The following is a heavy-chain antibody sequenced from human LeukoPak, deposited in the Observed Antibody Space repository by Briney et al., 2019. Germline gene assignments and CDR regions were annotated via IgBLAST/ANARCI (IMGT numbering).Heavy chain of an antibody. Sequence: SETLSLTCTVSGGSISSYYWSWIRQPAGKGLEWIGRIYTSGSTNYNPSLKSRVTMSVDTSKNQFSLKLSSVTAADTAVYYCASSSTDYDFWSGSRAFDIWGQGTMVTVSS. CDR2: IYTSGST. V-gene: IGHV4-4*07. CDR3: ASSSTDYDFWSGSRAFDI. D-gene: IGHD3-3*01. J-gene: IGHJ3*02. CDR1: GGSISSYY.